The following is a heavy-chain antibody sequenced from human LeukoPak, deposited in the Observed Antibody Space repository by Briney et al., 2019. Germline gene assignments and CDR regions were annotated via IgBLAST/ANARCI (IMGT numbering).Heavy chain of an antibody. Sequence: GASVKVSCKTSGYTFTTYAIHWVRQAPGQSLEWMGWINPENGITKYSQNFQGRVTITRDTSASTAYMELSSLRSEDTAVYYCARLGVWIQLWLGAFDIWGQGTMVTVSS. J-gene: IGHJ3*02. V-gene: IGHV1-3*01. CDR3: ARLGVWIQLWLGAFDI. CDR2: INPENGIT. D-gene: IGHD5-18*01. CDR1: GYTFTTYA.